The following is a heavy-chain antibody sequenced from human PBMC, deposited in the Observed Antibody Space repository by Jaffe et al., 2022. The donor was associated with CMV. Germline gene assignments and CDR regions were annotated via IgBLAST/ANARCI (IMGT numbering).Heavy chain of an antibody. D-gene: IGHD3-22*01. CDR3: VKDYDSSGYYGGWFDP. Sequence: EVHLLESGGGLVQPGGSLRLSCAASGFTFSSFAMSWVRQTPGKRPVWVSGISGSGGSTYYADSVKGRFIISRDNSKNTLDLQMNSLRAEDTAVYHCVKDYDSSGYYGGWFDPWGQGTLVTVSS. CDR1: GFTFSSFA. CDR2: ISGSGGST. V-gene: IGHV3-23*01. J-gene: IGHJ5*02.